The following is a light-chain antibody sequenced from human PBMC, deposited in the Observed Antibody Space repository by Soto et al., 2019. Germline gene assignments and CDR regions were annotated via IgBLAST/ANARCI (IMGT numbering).Light chain of an antibody. CDR3: SSYTSSSTVV. V-gene: IGLV2-14*01. Sequence: QSVLTQPASVSGSPGQSITISCPGTSSDVGGYNYVSWYQQHPGKAPKLMIYDVSNRSSGVSNRFSGSKSGNTASLTISGLQAEDEADYYCSSYTSSSTVVFGGGTKLTVL. CDR1: SSDVGGYNY. J-gene: IGLJ2*01. CDR2: DVS.